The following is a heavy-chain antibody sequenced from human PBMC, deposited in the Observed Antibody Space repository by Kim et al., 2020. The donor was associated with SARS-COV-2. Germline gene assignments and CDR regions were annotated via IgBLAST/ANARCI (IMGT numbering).Heavy chain of an antibody. J-gene: IGHJ4*02. CDR3: ARHIPGIAASSDDY. CDR2: IYYSGST. CDR1: GVSISSSSYY. V-gene: IGHV4-39*01. Sequence: SETLSLTCTVSGVSISSSSYYWGWIRQPPGKGLEWIGSIYYSGSTYYNPSLKSRVTISVDTSKNQFSLRLSSVTAADTAVYYCARHIPGIAASSDDYWGQGTLVTVSS. D-gene: IGHD6-13*01.